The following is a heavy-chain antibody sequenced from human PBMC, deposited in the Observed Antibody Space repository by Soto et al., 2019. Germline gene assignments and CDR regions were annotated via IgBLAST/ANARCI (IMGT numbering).Heavy chain of an antibody. D-gene: IGHD5-18*01. CDR1: GFTFSSYW. Sequence: GGSLRLSCAASGFTFSSYWMSWVRQAPGKGLEWVANIKQDGSEKYYVDSVKGRFTISRDNVKNSQYLQMNSLRAEDTAVYYCARATAMVYYFDYWGQGTLVTVSS. CDR2: IKQDGSEK. J-gene: IGHJ4*02. CDR3: ARATAMVYYFDY. V-gene: IGHV3-7*01.